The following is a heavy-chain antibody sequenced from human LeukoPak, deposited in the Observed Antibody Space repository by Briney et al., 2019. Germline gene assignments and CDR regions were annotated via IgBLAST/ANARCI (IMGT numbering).Heavy chain of an antibody. D-gene: IGHD6-19*01. Sequence: PSETLSLTCTVSGGSISSSSYYWGWIRQPPGKGLEWIGSIYYSGSTCYNPSLKSRVTISVDTSKNQFPLKLNSVTAADTAVYYCASEEDSSGWYMFDYWGQGTLVTVSS. V-gene: IGHV4-39*01. CDR3: ASEEDSSGWYMFDY. J-gene: IGHJ4*02. CDR1: GGSISSSSYY. CDR2: IYYSGST.